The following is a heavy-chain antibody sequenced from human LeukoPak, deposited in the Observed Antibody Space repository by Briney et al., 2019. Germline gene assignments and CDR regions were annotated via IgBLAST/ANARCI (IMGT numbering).Heavy chain of an antibody. D-gene: IGHD2-2*01. J-gene: IGHJ6*03. CDR3: ARASMVVVPAAISWNYYYIDV. V-gene: IGHV3-48*01. CDR2: ISSSSSTI. CDR1: GFTFSSYS. Sequence: GRSLRLSCAASGFTFSSYSMNWVRQAPGKGLEWVSYISSSSSTIYYADSVKGRFTISRDNAKNSLYLQMNSLRAEDTAVYYCARASMVVVPAAISWNYYYIDVWGKGTTVTVSS.